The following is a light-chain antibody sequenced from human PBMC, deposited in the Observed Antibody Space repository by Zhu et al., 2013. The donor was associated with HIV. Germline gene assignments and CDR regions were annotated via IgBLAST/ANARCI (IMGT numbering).Light chain of an antibody. CDR1: QSVSSN. CDR3: QHRSTWPYT. Sequence: EIVMTQSPASLSLSPGERATLSCRASQSVSSNLAWYQQKPGQAPRLLIYEASKRAIGIPARFSGSGSGTDFTLTISSLEAEDFAVYFCQHRSTWPYTFGQGTKLEIK. V-gene: IGKV3-11*01. J-gene: IGKJ2*01. CDR2: EAS.